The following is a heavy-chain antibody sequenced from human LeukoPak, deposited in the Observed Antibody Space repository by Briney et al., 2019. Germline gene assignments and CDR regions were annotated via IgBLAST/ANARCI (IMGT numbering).Heavy chain of an antibody. CDR2: INHSGST. CDR3: ARGGHVLLWFGELFRFDY. V-gene: IGHV4-4*02. CDR1: GGSISSSNW. Sequence: PSGTLSLTCAVSGGSISSSNWWSWIRQPPGKGLEWIGEINHSGSTNYNPSLKSRVTISVDTSKNQFSLKLSSVTAADTAVYYCARGGHVLLWFGELFRFDYWGQGTLVTVSS. D-gene: IGHD3-10*01. J-gene: IGHJ4*02.